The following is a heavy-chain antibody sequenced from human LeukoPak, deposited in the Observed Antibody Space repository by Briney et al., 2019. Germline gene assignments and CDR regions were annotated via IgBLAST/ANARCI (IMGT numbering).Heavy chain of an antibody. D-gene: IGHD2-15*01. CDR3: ARDGSGSGDY. CDR1: GFIFSNYE. V-gene: IGHV3-21*01. J-gene: IGHJ4*02. Sequence: GGSLRLSCEGSGFIFSNYEMNWVRQAPGEGLEWVASISSDSTNICYTDSVKGRFTISRDNAKNSLYLQMNSLILEDTAVYYCARDGSGSGDYWGQGTLVTVSS. CDR2: ISSDSTNI.